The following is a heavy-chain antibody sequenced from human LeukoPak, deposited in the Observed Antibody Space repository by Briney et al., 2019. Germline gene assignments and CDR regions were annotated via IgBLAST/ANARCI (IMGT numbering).Heavy chain of an antibody. CDR2: ISSSSSTI. Sequence: GGSLRLSCAASGFTFSSYSMNWVRQAPGKGLEWVSYISSSSSTIYYADSVKGRFTISRDNAKNSLYLQMNSLRAEDMALYYCARSSEIYCSSTSCSAFDIWDQGTMVTVSS. J-gene: IGHJ3*02. CDR3: ARSSEIYCSSTSCSAFDI. V-gene: IGHV3-48*01. CDR1: GFTFSSYS. D-gene: IGHD2-2*01.